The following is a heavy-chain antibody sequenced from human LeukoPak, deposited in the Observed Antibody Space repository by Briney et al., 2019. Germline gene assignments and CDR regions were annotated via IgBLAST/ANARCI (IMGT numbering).Heavy chain of an antibody. Sequence: PSETLSLTCAVSGYSISSGYYWGWIRQPPGKGLEWIGSIYHSGSTYYNPSLKSRVTISVDTSKNQFSLKLSSVTAADTAVYYCAGFTPAVDYCSQGTLVTVSS. CDR2: IYHSGST. CDR1: GYSISSGYY. D-gene: IGHD3-10*01. CDR3: AGFTPAVDY. V-gene: IGHV4-38-2*01. J-gene: IGHJ4*02.